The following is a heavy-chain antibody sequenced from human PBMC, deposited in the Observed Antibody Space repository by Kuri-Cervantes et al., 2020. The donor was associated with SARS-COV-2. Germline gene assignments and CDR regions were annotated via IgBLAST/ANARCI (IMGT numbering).Heavy chain of an antibody. CDR1: GGSLSGYQ. D-gene: IGHD7-27*01. J-gene: IGHJ4*02. Sequence: GSLRLSCAVYGGSLSGYQWSWIRQPPGKGLEWIGEINHSGSTNYNPSLKSRVTISVDTSKNQFSLKLSSVAAADTAVYYCARARPSPGLGIFDYWGQGTLVTVSS. CDR3: ARARPSPGLGIFDY. V-gene: IGHV4-34*01. CDR2: INHSGST.